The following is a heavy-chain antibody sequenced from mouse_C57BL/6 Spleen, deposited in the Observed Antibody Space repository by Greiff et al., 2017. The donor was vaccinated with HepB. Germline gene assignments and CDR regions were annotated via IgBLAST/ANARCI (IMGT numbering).Heavy chain of an antibody. Sequence: QVQLQQSGAELVRPGTSVKLSCKASGYTFTSYWMHWVKQRPGQGLEWIGVIDPSDSYTNYNQKFKGKATLTVDTSSSTAYMQLSSLTSEDSAVYYCARERVSNSAWFAYWGQGTLVTVSA. CDR3: ARERVSNSAWFAY. V-gene: IGHV1-59*01. CDR1: GYTFTSYW. J-gene: IGHJ3*01. D-gene: IGHD4-1*01. CDR2: IDPSDSYT.